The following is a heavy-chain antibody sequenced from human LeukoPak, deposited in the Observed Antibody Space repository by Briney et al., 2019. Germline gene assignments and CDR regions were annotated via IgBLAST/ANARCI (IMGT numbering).Heavy chain of an antibody. CDR1: GFSFSSYE. Sequence: GGSLTLTCAASGFSFSSYEWNWVRQAPGKGLEWVSYISSNGGTIYYADSVKGRFTISRDNARNSLYLQMSGLGAEDTAVYYCARDADSSWYFHWFDPWGQGTLVTVSS. D-gene: IGHD6-13*01. J-gene: IGHJ5*02. V-gene: IGHV3-48*03. CDR3: ARDADSSWYFHWFDP. CDR2: ISSNGGTI.